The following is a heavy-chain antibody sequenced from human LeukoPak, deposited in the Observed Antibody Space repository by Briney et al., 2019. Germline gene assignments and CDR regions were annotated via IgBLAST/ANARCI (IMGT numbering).Heavy chain of an antibody. D-gene: IGHD3-10*01. J-gene: IGHJ4*02. CDR1: GFTFSSYS. CDR3: ARDNYYGSGSSLDY. V-gene: IGHV3-21*01. CDR2: ISGSSSYI. Sequence: PGGSLRLSCAASGFTFSSYSMNWVRQAPGKGLEWVSSISGSSSYIYYADSVKGRFTISRDNAKNSLYLQMNSLRAEDTAVYYCARDNYYGSGSSLDYWGQGTLVTVSS.